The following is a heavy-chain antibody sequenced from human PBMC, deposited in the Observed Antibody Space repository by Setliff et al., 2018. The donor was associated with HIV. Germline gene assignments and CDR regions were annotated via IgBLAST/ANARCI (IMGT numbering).Heavy chain of an antibody. D-gene: IGHD5-18*01. CDR3: AKDQSGYSYGGFDY. Sequence: SLKISCAASGFTFSSYAMSWVRQAPGKGLEWVSAISGSGGSTYYADSVKGRFTISRDNSKNTLYLQMNSLRAEDTAVYYCAKDQSGYSYGGFDYWGQGTLVTVSS. CDR1: GFTFSSYA. J-gene: IGHJ4*02. V-gene: IGHV3-23*01. CDR2: ISGSGGST.